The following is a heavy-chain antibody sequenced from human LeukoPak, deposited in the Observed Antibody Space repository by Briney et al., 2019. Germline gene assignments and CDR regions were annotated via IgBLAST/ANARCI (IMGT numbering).Heavy chain of an antibody. D-gene: IGHD6-13*01. Sequence: ASVKVSCKVSGYTLTELSMQWVRQAPGKGLEWMGGFDPEDGETIYAQKFQGRVTMTEDTSTDTAYMELSSLRSEDTAVYYCATDFPLAAAITYAEYFQHWGQGTLVTVSS. CDR1: GYTLTELS. CDR3: ATDFPLAAAITYAEYFQH. V-gene: IGHV1-24*01. J-gene: IGHJ1*01. CDR2: FDPEDGET.